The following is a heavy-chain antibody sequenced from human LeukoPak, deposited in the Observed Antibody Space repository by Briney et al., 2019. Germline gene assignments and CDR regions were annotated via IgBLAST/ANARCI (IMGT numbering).Heavy chain of an antibody. D-gene: IGHD3-22*01. CDR2: ISGGDGST. CDR3: ARMAYYYDSSGYYSTFDY. CDR1: GFTFSSYA. V-gene: IGHV3-23*01. J-gene: IGHJ4*02. Sequence: PGGSLRLSCAASGFTFSSYAMSWVRQAPGKGLEWVSTISGGDGSTYYAVSVKGRFTISRDNSKNTVYLQMNSLRAEDTALYYCARMAYYYDSSGYYSTFDYWGQGTLVTVSS.